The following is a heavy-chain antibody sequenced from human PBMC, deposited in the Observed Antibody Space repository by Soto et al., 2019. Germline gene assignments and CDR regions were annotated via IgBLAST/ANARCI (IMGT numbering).Heavy chain of an antibody. CDR2: INAGNGNT. CDR1: GYTFTSYA. V-gene: IGHV1-3*01. D-gene: IGHD3-3*01. Sequence: AASVKVSCKASGYTFTSYAMHWGRQAPGQRVEWMGWINAGNGNTKYSQKFQGRVTITRDTSASTAYMELSSLRSEDTAVYYCAREGEYYDFWSGYTPDAFDIWGQGTMVTVSS. CDR3: AREGEYYDFWSGYTPDAFDI. J-gene: IGHJ3*02.